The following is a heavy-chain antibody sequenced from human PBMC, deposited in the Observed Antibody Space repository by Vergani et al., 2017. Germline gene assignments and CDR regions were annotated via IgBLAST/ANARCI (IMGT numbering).Heavy chain of an antibody. V-gene: IGHV4-30-4*01. Sequence: QVQLQESGPGLVKPSQTLSLTCTVSGGSISSGDYYWSWIRQPPGKGLEWIGYIYSSGSTYYNPSLKSRVTISVDTSKNQFSLKLSSVTAADTAVYYCGREDYGSGSYYYYYYYMDVWGKGTTVTVSS. J-gene: IGHJ6*03. D-gene: IGHD3-10*01. CDR1: GGSISSGDYY. CDR3: GREDYGSGSYYYYYYYMDV. CDR2: IYSSGST.